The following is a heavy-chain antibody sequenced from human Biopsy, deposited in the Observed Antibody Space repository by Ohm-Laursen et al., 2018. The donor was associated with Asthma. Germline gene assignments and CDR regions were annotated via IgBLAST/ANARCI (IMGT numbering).Heavy chain of an antibody. CDR3: ASDFPKDYVRYNFQF. CDR1: GYSLTDLS. J-gene: IGHJ4*02. CDR2: HDHEEGGT. D-gene: IGHD4-17*01. V-gene: IGHV1-24*01. Sequence: SVTVSCKVSGYSLTDLSMHWVRQAPGQGLEWMGGHDHEEGGTVNARRFQGRVTMTEDTSTDTAYMELSSLSSDDTAVYYCASDFPKDYVRYNFQFWGQGTLVTVSS.